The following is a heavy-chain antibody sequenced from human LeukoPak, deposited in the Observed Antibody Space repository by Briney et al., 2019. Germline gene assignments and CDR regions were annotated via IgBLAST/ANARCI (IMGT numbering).Heavy chain of an antibody. CDR2: IGISSNKI. CDR3: AKDKGSSRRNANFHH. J-gene: IGHJ1*01. D-gene: IGHD6-13*01. CDR1: GLTLRSYT. V-gene: IGHV3-21*04. Sequence: GGSLRLSCAASGLTLRSYTMNWVRQAPGKGLVWDSPIGISSNKIYYADSVKGRFIISRDNAKNSVYLQMNSLRAEDTALYYCAKDKGSSRRNANFHHWGQGTLVTVSS.